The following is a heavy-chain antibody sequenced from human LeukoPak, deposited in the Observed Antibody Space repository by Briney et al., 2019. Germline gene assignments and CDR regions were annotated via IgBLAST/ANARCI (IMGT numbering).Heavy chain of an antibody. CDR1: GGSISTTGYY. CDR2: IYYSGST. D-gene: IGHD3-3*01. Sequence: SETLSLTCTVSGGSISTTGYYWGWTRQPPGKGLDCIGSIYYSGSTYYNPSLKSRFTISVDTSKNQFSLKLSSVTAADTAVYYCARFGSKYFDYWGQGTLVTVSS. J-gene: IGHJ4*02. V-gene: IGHV4-39*01. CDR3: ARFGSKYFDY.